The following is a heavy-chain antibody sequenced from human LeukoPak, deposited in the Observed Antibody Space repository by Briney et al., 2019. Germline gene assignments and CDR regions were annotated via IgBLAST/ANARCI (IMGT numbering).Heavy chain of an antibody. V-gene: IGHV1-46*01. J-gene: IGHJ4*02. CDR3: ARDKYFGGAYCGGDCYYARHGSFDY. Sequence: ASVKVSCKASGYTFTSYYMHWVRQAPGQGLEWMGIINPSGGSTSYAQKFQGRVTMTGDTSTSTVYMELSSLRSEDTAVYYCARDKYFGGAYCGGDCYYARHGSFDYWGQGTLVTVPS. CDR1: GYTFTSYY. D-gene: IGHD2-21*02. CDR2: INPSGGST.